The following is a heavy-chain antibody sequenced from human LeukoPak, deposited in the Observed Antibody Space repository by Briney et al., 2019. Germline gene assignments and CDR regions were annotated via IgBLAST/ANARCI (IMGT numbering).Heavy chain of an antibody. Sequence: PGGSLRLSCEASGFAFSTYAMSWVRQAPGKGLHWVSGISSSDGGSYYTGSVEGRFAISRDNSKNTVYLQMNNLRAEDTAVYYCAKCMSESGVCLNFDHWGQGTLVAVSS. CDR3: AKCMSESGVCLNFDH. V-gene: IGHV3-23*01. J-gene: IGHJ4*02. CDR1: GFAFSTYA. CDR2: ISSSDGGS. D-gene: IGHD2-8*02.